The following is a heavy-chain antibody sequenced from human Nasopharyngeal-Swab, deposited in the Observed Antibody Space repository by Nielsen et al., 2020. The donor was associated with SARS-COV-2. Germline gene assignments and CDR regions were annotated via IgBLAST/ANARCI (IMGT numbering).Heavy chain of an antibody. D-gene: IGHD3-3*01. CDR1: GFTFSSYG. J-gene: IGHJ4*02. Sequence: GSLRLSCAASGFTFSSYGMHWVRQAPGKGLEWVAVISYDGSNKYYADSVKGRFTISRDNSKNTLYLQMNSLRAEDTAVYYCAKGASRYYDFWSGYSDYWGQGTLVTVSS. CDR3: AKGASRYYDFWSGYSDY. V-gene: IGHV3-30*18. CDR2: ISYDGSNK.